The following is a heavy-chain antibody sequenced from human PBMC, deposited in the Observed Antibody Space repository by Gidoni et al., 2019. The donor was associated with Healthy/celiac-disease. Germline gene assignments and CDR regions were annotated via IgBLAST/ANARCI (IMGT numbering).Heavy chain of an antibody. Sequence: QVQLVESGGGGVQPGRSLRLSCAASGFTFSSYAMHWVRQAPGKGLEWVAVISYDGSNKYYADSVKGRFTISRDNSKNTLYLQMNSLRAEDTAVYYCARGPDYWGQGTLVTVSS. V-gene: IGHV3-30*01. J-gene: IGHJ4*02. CDR3: ARGPDY. CDR1: GFTFSSYA. CDR2: ISYDGSNK.